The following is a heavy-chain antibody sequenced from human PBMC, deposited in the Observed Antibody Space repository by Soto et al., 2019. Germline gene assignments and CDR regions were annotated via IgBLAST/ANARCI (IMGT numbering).Heavy chain of an antibody. Sequence: ASVKVSCKASGYTFTSYGISCVRQAPGQGLEWMGWISAYNGNTNYAQKLQGRVTMTTDTSTSTAYMELRSLRSDDTAVYYCARDLQSSSWYPTDAFDIWGQGTMVTVSS. CDR2: ISAYNGNT. V-gene: IGHV1-18*01. J-gene: IGHJ3*02. CDR3: ARDLQSSSWYPTDAFDI. D-gene: IGHD6-13*01. CDR1: GYTFTSYG.